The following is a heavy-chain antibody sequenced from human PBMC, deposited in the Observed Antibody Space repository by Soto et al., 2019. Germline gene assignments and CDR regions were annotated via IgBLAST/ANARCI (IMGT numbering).Heavy chain of an antibody. Sequence: PGGSLRLSCAASGFTFSSYAMSWVRQAPGKGLEWVSAISGSGGSTYYADSVKGRFTISRDNAKNSLYLQMNSLRVGDTAVYYCARDVHGSGSKHIDYWGQGTLVTVSS. CDR3: ARDVHGSGSKHIDY. J-gene: IGHJ4*02. V-gene: IGHV3-23*01. CDR1: GFTFSSYA. CDR2: ISGSGGST. D-gene: IGHD3-10*01.